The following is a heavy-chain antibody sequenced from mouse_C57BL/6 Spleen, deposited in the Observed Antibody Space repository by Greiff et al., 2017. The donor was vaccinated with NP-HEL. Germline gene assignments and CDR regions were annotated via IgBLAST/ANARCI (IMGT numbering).Heavy chain of an antibody. D-gene: IGHD1-1*01. Sequence: EVKLQQSGPELVKPGASVKISCKASGYTFTDYYMNWVKQSHGKSLEWIGDINPNNGGTSYNQKFKGKATLTVDKSSSTAYMELRSLTSEDSAVYYCARHYGSSLDYWGQGTTLTVSS. CDR3: ARHYGSSLDY. CDR2: INPNNGGT. J-gene: IGHJ2*01. V-gene: IGHV1-26*01. CDR1: GYTFTDYY.